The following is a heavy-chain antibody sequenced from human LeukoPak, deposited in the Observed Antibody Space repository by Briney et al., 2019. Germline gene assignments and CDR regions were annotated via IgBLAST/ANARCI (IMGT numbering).Heavy chain of an antibody. D-gene: IGHD3-22*01. CDR1: GFTFSSYA. CDR3: AKMMGGYYDSSGYSNDY. CDR2: ISGSGGRT. J-gene: IGHJ4*02. V-gene: IGHV3-23*01. Sequence: GGSLRLSCAASGFTFSSYAMSWVRQAPGKGLEWVSAISGSGGRTYYADSVKGRFTISRDNSKNTLYLQMNSLRAEDTAVYYCAKMMGGYYDSSGYSNDYWGQGTLVTVSS.